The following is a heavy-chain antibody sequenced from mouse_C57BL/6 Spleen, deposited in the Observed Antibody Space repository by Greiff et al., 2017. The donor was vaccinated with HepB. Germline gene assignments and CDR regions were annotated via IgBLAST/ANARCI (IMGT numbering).Heavy chain of an antibody. V-gene: IGHV10-1*01. Sequence: EVKLVESGGGLVQPKGSLKLSCAASGFSFNTYAMNWVRQAPGKGLEWVARIRSKSNNYATYYADSVKDRFTISRDDSESMLYLQMNNLKTEDTAMYYCVRGYGRDAMDYWGQRTSVTVSS. CDR1: GFSFNTYA. D-gene: IGHD3-1*01. J-gene: IGHJ4*01. CDR3: VRGYGRDAMDY. CDR2: IRSKSNNYAT.